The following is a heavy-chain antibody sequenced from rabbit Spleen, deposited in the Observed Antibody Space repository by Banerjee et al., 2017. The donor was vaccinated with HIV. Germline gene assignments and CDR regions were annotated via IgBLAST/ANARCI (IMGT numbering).Heavy chain of an antibody. Sequence: QLKETGGGLVQPGGSLTLSCKASGFAFTTYYMSWVRQAPGKGLEWIGSIDPVFGIANYASWVNGRFTISRDNAQNTVDLQINSLTAADTATYFCARESIYNGDGDDKGFNLWGPGTLVTVS. D-gene: IGHD2-1*01. CDR1: GFAFTTYY. CDR2: IDPVFGIA. J-gene: IGHJ4*01. V-gene: IGHV1S7*01. CDR3: ARESIYNGDGDDKGFNL.